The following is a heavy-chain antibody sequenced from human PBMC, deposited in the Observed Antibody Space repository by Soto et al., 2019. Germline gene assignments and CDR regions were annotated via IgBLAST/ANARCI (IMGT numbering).Heavy chain of an antibody. D-gene: IGHD3-16*01. CDR1: VFPFSHYW. CDR2: INPAGTIT. Sequence: SLRLSCAASVFPFSHYWMHWVRQTPGKGLVWVSRINPAGTITNYADSVEGRFTISRDNADSALFLQMNSLSAEDTAIYYCTSDTFGLRDTWGQGTLVTVSS. J-gene: IGHJ5*02. V-gene: IGHV3-74*01. CDR3: TSDTFGLRDT.